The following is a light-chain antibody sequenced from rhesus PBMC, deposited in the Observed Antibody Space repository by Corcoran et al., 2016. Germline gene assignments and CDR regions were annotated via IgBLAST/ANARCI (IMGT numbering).Light chain of an antibody. V-gene: IGKV1-22*01. CDR3: QQYSSRPLT. Sequence: DIQMTQSPSSLSASVGDTVTITCRASQSISSWLDWYQQKPGKAPKLLFYKASHLQSGVPSRFSGHGSRTDFTPTIRNLQPEDFATYYCQQYSSRPLTFGGGTKVEIK. CDR2: KAS. J-gene: IGKJ4*01. CDR1: QSISSW.